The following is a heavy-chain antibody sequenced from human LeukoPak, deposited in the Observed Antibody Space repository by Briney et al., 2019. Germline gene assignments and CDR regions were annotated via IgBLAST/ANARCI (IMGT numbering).Heavy chain of an antibody. V-gene: IGHV3-15*01. D-gene: IGHD2-15*01. CDR2: IKSKTDGGTT. Sequence: GGSLRLSCAASGFTFSHAWMSWVRQAPGKGLEWVGRIKSKTDGGTTDYAVPVKGRFTISRDDSKDTLYLQMNSLKTEDTAVYYCTTDHLYDTTLIFDYWGQGTLVTVSS. CDR3: TTDHLYDTTLIFDY. CDR1: GFTFSHAW. J-gene: IGHJ4*02.